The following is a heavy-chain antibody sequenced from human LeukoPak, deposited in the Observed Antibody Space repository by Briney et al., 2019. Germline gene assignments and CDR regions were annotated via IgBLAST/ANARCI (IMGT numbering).Heavy chain of an antibody. D-gene: IGHD3-22*01. CDR1: GYTFTGYY. CDR2: INPNSGGT. V-gene: IGHV1-2*02. CDR3: ARVALGGSGYFDY. Sequence: ASVKVSCKASGYTFTGYYMHWVRQAPGQGPEWMGWINPNSGGTNYAQKFQGRVTMTRDTSISTAYVELSRLRSDDAAVYYCARVALGGSGYFDYWGQGTLVTVSS. J-gene: IGHJ4*02.